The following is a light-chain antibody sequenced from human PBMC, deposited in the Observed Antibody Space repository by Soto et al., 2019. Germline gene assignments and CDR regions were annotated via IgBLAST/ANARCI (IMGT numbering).Light chain of an antibody. V-gene: IGKV1-39*01. CDR3: QQANSFPPT. J-gene: IGKJ5*01. Sequence: DIQMTQSPSSLSASVVDRVTITCLASQSISSYLNWYQQKPGKAPKLLIYAASSLQSGVPSRFSGSGSGTDFTLTISSLQPEDFATYYCQQANSFPPTFGQGTRLEI. CDR2: AAS. CDR1: QSISSY.